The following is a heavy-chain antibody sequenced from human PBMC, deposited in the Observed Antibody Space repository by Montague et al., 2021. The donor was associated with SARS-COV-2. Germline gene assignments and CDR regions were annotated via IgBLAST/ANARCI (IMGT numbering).Heavy chain of an antibody. V-gene: IGHV4-59*11. Sequence: SETLSLTCTVSGGSIGSHFWSFIRQPPGKGLEWIGYINSNGGTNDNPSLRSRLTMSVDTSKNQFSLQLRSMTPADTAAYFCARATSVRGAVSWFDPWGQGILVTVSS. D-gene: IGHD3-10*01. CDR2: INSNGGT. CDR1: GGSIGSHF. CDR3: ARATSVRGAVSWFDP. J-gene: IGHJ5*02.